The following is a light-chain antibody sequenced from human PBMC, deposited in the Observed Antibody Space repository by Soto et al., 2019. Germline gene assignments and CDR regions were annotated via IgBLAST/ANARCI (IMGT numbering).Light chain of an antibody. Sequence: EIVLTQSPDTLSLSPGERATLSCRASQSVFNNHIGWYQQKPGQAPRRLIFGASFRATGIPDRFSGSGSGTDFTLTINRLEPEDSAVYYCQQYGNLVTFGQGTRLEI. V-gene: IGKV3-20*01. J-gene: IGKJ5*01. CDR3: QQYGNLVT. CDR1: QSVFNNH. CDR2: GAS.